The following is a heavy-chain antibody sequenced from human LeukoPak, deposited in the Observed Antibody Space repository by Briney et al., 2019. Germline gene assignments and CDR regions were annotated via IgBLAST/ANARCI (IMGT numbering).Heavy chain of an antibody. CDR3: AKHPCRWSYGMDV. J-gene: IGHJ6*04. CDR1: GFTFSSYA. V-gene: IGHV3-23*01. CDR2: ISGSGGST. Sequence: GGSLRLSCAASGFTFSSYAMSWVRQAPGKGLEWVSAISGSGGSTSYADSVKGRFTISRDNSKNTLYMQMNSLRAEDTAVYYCAKHPCRWSYGMDVWGEGTTVTVSS. D-gene: IGHD2-15*01.